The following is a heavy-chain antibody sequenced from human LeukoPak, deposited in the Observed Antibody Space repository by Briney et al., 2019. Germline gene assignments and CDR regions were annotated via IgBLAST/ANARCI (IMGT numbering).Heavy chain of an antibody. Sequence: SQTLSLTCAISGDXVSSNSAAWNWIRQSPSRGLEWLGRTYYRSKWYNDYAVSVKSRITINPDTSKNQFSLQLNSVTPEDTAVYYCARVIAVVRGGGLSYYYAMDVWGQGTTVTVSS. CDR2: TYYRSKWYN. CDR1: GDXVSSNSAA. CDR3: ARVIAVVRGGGLSYYYAMDV. V-gene: IGHV6-1*01. D-gene: IGHD3-10*01. J-gene: IGHJ6*02.